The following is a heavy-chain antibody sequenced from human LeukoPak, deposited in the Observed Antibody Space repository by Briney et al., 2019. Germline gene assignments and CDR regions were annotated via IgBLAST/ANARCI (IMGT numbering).Heavy chain of an antibody. CDR2: IYYSGST. V-gene: IGHV4-59*01. D-gene: IGHD1-20*01. J-gene: IGHJ6*03. CDR1: GGSISSYY. Sequence: SETLSFTCTVSGGSISSYYWSWIRQPPGKGLEWIGYIYYSGSTNYNPSLKSRVTISVDTSKNQFSLKLSSATAADTAVYYCARVKYNWNHAYYYYYMDVWGKGTTVTVSS. CDR3: ARVKYNWNHAYYYYYMDV.